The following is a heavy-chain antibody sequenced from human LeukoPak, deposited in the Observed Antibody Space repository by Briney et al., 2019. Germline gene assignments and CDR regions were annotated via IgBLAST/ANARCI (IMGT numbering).Heavy chain of an antibody. Sequence: SETLSLTCTVSGGSISSYYWSWIRQPAGKGLEWIGRIYTSGSTNYNPSLKSRVTISVDTSKNQFSLKLSSVTAADTAVYYCATKRRDTAMVPTDWYFDLWGRGTLVTVSS. CDR1: GGSISSYY. J-gene: IGHJ2*01. CDR2: IYTSGST. CDR3: ATKRRDTAMVPTDWYFDL. D-gene: IGHD5-18*01. V-gene: IGHV4-4*07.